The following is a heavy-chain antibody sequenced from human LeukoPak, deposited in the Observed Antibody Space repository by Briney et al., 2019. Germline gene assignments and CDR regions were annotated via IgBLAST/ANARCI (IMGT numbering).Heavy chain of an antibody. J-gene: IGHJ4*02. V-gene: IGHV1-2*06. Sequence: ASVKVSCKASGYTFTGYYMHWVRQAPGQGLEWMGRINPNSGGTNYAQKFQGRVTMTRDTSSSTAYMELSRLRSDDTAVYYCAYGRDFWSGYYLDYWGQGTLVTVSS. CDR2: INPNSGGT. CDR1: GYTFTGYY. CDR3: AYGRDFWSGYYLDY. D-gene: IGHD3-3*01.